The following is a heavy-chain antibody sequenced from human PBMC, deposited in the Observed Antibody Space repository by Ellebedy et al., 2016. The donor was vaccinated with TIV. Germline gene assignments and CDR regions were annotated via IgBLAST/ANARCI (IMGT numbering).Heavy chain of an antibody. Sequence: GESLKISXVTSGFSDSKNYVNWVRQAPEKGLEWVSVMYDSGAAFYADSVKGRFTVSRDSSKDTLFLQMDSLRVEDTAVYSCATGGRLPSYPPLWHWGQGTLVTVSA. CDR3: ATGGRLPSYPPLWH. CDR1: GFSDSKNY. J-gene: IGHJ4*02. CDR2: MYDSGAA. V-gene: IGHV3-66*01. D-gene: IGHD3-9*01.